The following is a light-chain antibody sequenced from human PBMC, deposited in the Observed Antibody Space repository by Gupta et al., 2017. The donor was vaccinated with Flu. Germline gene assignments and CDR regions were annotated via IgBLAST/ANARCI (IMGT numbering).Light chain of an antibody. CDR1: QSISSSY. CDR3: QHYGRSPWT. V-gene: IGKV3-20*01. Sequence: GTLSLSPGERATLSCRASQSISSSYLAWYQQKPGQAPRLLIYGASSRATGIPDRFSGSGSGTDFTLTISRLEPEDFAVYYCQHYGRSPWTFGQGTKVEVK. J-gene: IGKJ1*01. CDR2: GAS.